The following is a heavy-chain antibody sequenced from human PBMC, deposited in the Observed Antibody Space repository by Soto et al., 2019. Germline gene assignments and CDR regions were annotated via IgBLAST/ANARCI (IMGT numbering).Heavy chain of an antibody. CDR3: WRTAGGVGPFGC. V-gene: IGHV3-23*01. J-gene: IGHJ4*02. Sequence: EVQLLESGGGLVQPGGSLRLSCAASGLTFSSHVMGWVRQTPGKGLEWVSSISAGGDKTYYADSVKGRFTISRDNFKDPVFLQMKSLRAEETAIYLWWRTAGGVGPFGCWGQGT. CDR1: GLTFSSHV. D-gene: IGHD2-15*01. CDR2: ISAGGDKT.